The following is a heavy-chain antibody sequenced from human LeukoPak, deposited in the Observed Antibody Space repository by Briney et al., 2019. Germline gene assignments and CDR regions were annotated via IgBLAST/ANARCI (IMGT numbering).Heavy chain of an antibody. D-gene: IGHD1-1*01. Sequence: GGSLRLSCAASGFTFSSYSMNWVRQAPGKGLEWVSYISSSSSTIYYADSVKGRFTISRDNAQNSLYLQMGSLRVEDTAVYYCARMGGSNWNREINWFDPWGQGTLVTVSS. J-gene: IGHJ5*02. CDR1: GFTFSSYS. V-gene: IGHV3-48*04. CDR2: ISSSSSTI. CDR3: ARMGGSNWNREINWFDP.